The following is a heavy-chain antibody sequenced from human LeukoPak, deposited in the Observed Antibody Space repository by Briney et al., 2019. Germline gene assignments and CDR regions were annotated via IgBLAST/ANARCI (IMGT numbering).Heavy chain of an antibody. CDR3: GKHGHSSAWRGGVDS. V-gene: IGHV3-30*18. J-gene: IGHJ4*02. CDR2: ISYTGGNK. CDR1: GFTFSTYG. Sequence: QPGGSLRLSCAASGFTFSTYGMHWVRQAPGKGLEWVALISYTGGNKYYADSVKGGFTMSRENSNITLYLQVNSPRAEDTAVYYWGKHGHSSAWRGGVDSWGQGTLVTVSS. D-gene: IGHD3-22*01.